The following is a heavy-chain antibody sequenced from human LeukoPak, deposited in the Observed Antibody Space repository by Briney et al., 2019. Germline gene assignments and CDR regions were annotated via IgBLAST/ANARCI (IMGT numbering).Heavy chain of an antibody. D-gene: IGHD2-2*01. Sequence: PGGSLRLSCAASGFTFSSYWMSWVRQAPGKGLEWVANIKQDGSEKYYVDSVKGRFTISRDNAKNSLYLQMNSLRAEDTAVYYCARGVVPAAVNYYYCYYMDVWGKGTTVTVSS. CDR2: IKQDGSEK. J-gene: IGHJ6*03. V-gene: IGHV3-7*04. CDR1: GFTFSSYW. CDR3: ARGVVPAAVNYYYCYYMDV.